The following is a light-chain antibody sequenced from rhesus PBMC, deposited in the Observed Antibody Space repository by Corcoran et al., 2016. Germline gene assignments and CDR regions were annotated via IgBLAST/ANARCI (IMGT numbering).Light chain of an antibody. J-gene: IGKJ1*01. V-gene: IGKV1S9*01. CDR2: DSS. CDR3: QQHNSYPRT. Sequence: DIQMTQSPSSLSASVGDTVTITCQASQGITKYLSWFQQKPWKAPKLLVYDSSTLQSGGPSRFSGSGSGTIFTLTISNLLPEDFATYYCQQHNSYPRTFGQGTKVEIK. CDR1: QGITKY.